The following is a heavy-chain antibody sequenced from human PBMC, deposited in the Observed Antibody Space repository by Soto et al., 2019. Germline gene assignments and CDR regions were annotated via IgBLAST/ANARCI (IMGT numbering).Heavy chain of an antibody. D-gene: IGHD2-15*01. CDR1: GGSFSGYY. J-gene: IGHJ4*02. CDR3: ARLAVASRRFDY. V-gene: IGHV4-34*01. CDR2: INQSGST. Sequence: SETLSLTCTVQGGSFSGYYWSWIRQPPGKGLEWIGEINQSGSTDSNPSLKSRVTISVDTSKNQFSLNLSSVTAADTAVYLCARLAVASRRFDYWGQGTLVTVSS.